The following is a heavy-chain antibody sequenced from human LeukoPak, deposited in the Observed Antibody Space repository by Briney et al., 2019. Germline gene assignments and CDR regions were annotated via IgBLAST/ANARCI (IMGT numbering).Heavy chain of an antibody. CDR3: ARSYYYDSSGYPKPKWFDP. D-gene: IGHD3-22*01. Sequence: GVPLQISCEGAGFRFTRYWIGWVRQTAGKGLGWMGIIYPGDCDTRYSPSFQGQVTISADKSISTAYLQWSSLKASDTAMHYCARSYYYDSSGYPKPKWFDPWGQGTLVTVSS. V-gene: IGHV5-51*01. CDR1: GFRFTRYW. J-gene: IGHJ5*02. CDR2: IYPGDCDT.